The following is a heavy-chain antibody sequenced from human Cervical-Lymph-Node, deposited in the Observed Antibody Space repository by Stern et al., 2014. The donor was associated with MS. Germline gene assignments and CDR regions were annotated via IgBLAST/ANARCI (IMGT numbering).Heavy chain of an antibody. D-gene: IGHD6-19*01. CDR2: IYWDDDK. CDR1: GFSLSTSGVG. Sequence: QITFKESGPTLVKPTQTLTLTCTFSGFSLSTSGVGVGWIRQPPGKALEWLALIYWDDDKSYSPSLNRRLTITKDNYKNQGGLTMTNMDPVDTATYYCAHRLGSRLVYSSGRYTYFDYWGQGTLVTVSS. CDR3: AHRLGSRLVYSSGRYTYFDY. V-gene: IGHV2-5*02. J-gene: IGHJ4*02.